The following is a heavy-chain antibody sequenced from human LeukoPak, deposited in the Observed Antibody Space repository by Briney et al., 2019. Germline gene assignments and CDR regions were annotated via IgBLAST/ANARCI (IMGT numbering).Heavy chain of an antibody. J-gene: IGHJ4*02. V-gene: IGHV3-7*03. CDR2: IKLDGSEK. CDR1: GFTFSNYW. CDR3: ARGGWALC. Sequence: GGSLRLSCAASGFTFSNYWMSWVRQAPGKRLEWVANIKLDGSEKNYVDSVKGRFTISRDNAKNSLYLQMNSLRAEDTAVYYCARGGWALCWGQGTLVTVSS. D-gene: IGHD1-26*01.